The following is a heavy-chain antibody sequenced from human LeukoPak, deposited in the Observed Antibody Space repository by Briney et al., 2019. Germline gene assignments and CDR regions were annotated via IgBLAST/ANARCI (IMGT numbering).Heavy chain of an antibody. CDR3: AASGGYFDY. CDR2: FDPENGET. Sequence: ASVKLCCKVSGYTLPVISIHWVRQAPGKGLEWMGGFDPENGETVSARRVQGRLTMTEDTSSNTAYMELSSLTSEDTAVYYCAASGGYFDYWGQGTLVTVSS. J-gene: IGHJ4*02. CDR1: GYTLPVIS. D-gene: IGHD3-16*01. V-gene: IGHV1-24*01.